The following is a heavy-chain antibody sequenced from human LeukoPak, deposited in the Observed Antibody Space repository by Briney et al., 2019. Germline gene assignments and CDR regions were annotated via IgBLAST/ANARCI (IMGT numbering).Heavy chain of an antibody. CDR2: MNPNSGNT. D-gene: IGHD6-13*01. V-gene: IGHV1-8*01. Sequence: GASVKVSCKASGYTFTSYDINWVRQATGQGLEWMGWMNPNSGNTGYAQKFQGRVTLTRNTSISTAYMELSSLRAEDTAVYYCAKEPSSYSSSWYGMDVWGQGTTVTVSS. J-gene: IGHJ6*02. CDR3: AKEPSSYSSSWYGMDV. CDR1: GYTFTSYD.